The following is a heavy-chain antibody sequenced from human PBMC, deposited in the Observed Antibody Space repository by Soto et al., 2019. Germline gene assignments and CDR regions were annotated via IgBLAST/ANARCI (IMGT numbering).Heavy chain of an antibody. CDR3: ARDPHYDILTGDAFDI. CDR2: IYTSGST. D-gene: IGHD3-9*01. CDR1: GGSISSYY. J-gene: IGHJ3*02. Sequence: SETLSLTCTVSGGSISSYYWSWIRQPAGKGLEWIGRIYTSGSTNYNPSLKSRVTMSVDTSKNQFSLKLSSVTAADTAVYYCARDPHYDILTGDAFDIWGQGTMVTVSS. V-gene: IGHV4-4*07.